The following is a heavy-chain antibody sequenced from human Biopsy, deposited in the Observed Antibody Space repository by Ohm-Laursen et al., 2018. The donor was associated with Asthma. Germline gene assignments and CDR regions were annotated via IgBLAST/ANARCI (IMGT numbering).Heavy chain of an antibody. J-gene: IGHJ4*02. V-gene: IGHV3-53*01. Sequence: GSLRLSCTASGFTVSRDHMFWVRQAPGKGLEWVSVIYCGGTSHTADSVRGRFTISRDFSKNTLHLQMHSLRVEDTAVYYCARGDSSNWSHYYFDYWGQGTLVTVSS. CDR2: IYCGGTS. D-gene: IGHD3-22*01. CDR1: GFTVSRDH. CDR3: ARGDSSNWSHYYFDY.